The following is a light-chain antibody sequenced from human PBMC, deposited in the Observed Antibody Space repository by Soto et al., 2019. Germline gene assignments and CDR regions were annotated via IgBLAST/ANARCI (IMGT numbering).Light chain of an antibody. V-gene: IGLV2-14*01. CDR2: KAS. CDR3: SSYTRGSTLYV. Sequence: LTQPASVSGSPGQSITISCTGTSSDVGGYDYVSWYQQHPGKAPRLMFYKASNRPSGVSHRFSGSRSGNTASLTISGLQAEDEADYYCSSYTRGSTLYVFGTGTKVTVL. CDR1: SSDVGGYDY. J-gene: IGLJ1*01.